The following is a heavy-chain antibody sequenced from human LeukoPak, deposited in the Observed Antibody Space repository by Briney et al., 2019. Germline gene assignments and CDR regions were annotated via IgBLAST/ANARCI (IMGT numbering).Heavy chain of an antibody. CDR3: ATTVTQSLYYYYGMDV. J-gene: IGHJ6*02. Sequence: ASVKASCKASGYTFTGYYMHWVRQAPGQGLEWMGWINPNSGGTNYAQKFQGRVTMTRDTSISTAYMELSRLRSDDTAVYYCATTVTQSLYYYYGMDVWGQGTTVTVSS. D-gene: IGHD4-17*01. V-gene: IGHV1-2*02. CDR1: GYTFTGYY. CDR2: INPNSGGT.